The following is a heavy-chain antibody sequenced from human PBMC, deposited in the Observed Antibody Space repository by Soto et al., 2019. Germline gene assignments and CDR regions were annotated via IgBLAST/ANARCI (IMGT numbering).Heavy chain of an antibody. J-gene: IGHJ6*02. CDR1: GYTLTSYY. V-gene: IGHV1-46*03. Sequence: GASVKVSCKAPGYTLTSYYMHWVRQAPGQGLEWMGIINPSGGSTNYAQKFQGRVTMTRDTSTSTAYMELSSLRSEDTAVYYCARNLEQQPPNHSPYHARHAWGPGPPVTAS. D-gene: IGHD6-13*01. CDR3: ARNLEQQPPNHSPYHARHA. CDR2: INPSGGST.